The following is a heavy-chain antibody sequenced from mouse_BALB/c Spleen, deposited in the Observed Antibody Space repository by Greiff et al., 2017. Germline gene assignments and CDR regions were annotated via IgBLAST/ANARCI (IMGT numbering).Heavy chain of an antibody. CDR3: ARFHGNYAMDY. CDR1: GYAFSSSW. CDR2: IYPGDGDT. J-gene: IGHJ4*01. Sequence: QVQLKESGPELVKPGASVKISCKASGYAFSSSWMNWVKQRPGQGLEWIGRIYPGDGDTNYNGKFKGKATLTADKSSSTAYMQLSSLTSVDSAVYFCARFHGNYAMDYWGQGTSGTVSS. D-gene: IGHD2-1*01. V-gene: IGHV1-82*01.